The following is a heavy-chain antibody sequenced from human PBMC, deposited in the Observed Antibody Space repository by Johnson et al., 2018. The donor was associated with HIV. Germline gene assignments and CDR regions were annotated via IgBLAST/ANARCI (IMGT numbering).Heavy chain of an antibody. J-gene: IGHJ3*02. D-gene: IGHD6-6*01. CDR1: GFTFSSYV. CDR3: ARDKGIAARLGAFDI. CDR2: ITGSGGST. Sequence: VLLVESGGGLVQPGGSLRLSCAAAGFTFSSYVMTWVRQAPGKGLEWVSTITGSGGSTYYADSVKGRFTISRDNSKNTLYLQMNSLRAEDTAVYYCARDKGIAARLGAFDIWGQGTMVTVSS. V-gene: IGHV3-23*04.